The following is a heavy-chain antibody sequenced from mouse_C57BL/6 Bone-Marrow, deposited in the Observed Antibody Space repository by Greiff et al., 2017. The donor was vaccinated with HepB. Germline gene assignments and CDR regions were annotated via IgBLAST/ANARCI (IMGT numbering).Heavy chain of an antibody. CDR3: TAYYSNYGGYYFDY. J-gene: IGHJ2*01. CDR1: GFNIKDDY. CDR2: IDPENGDT. D-gene: IGHD2-5*01. V-gene: IGHV14-4*01. Sequence: EVQLVESGAELVRPGASVKLSCTASGFNIKDDYMHWVKQRPEQGLEWIGWIDPENGDTEYASKFQGKATITADTSSNTAYLQLSSLTSEDTAVYYCTAYYSNYGGYYFDYWGQGTTLTVSS.